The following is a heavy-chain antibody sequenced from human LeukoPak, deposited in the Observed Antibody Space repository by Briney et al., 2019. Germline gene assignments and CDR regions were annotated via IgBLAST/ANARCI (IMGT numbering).Heavy chain of an antibody. D-gene: IGHD3-16*02. Sequence: GGSLRLSCTGSVFTSRNYAMHWGGESPGKELQGWAVISHDRIKKSYADSVKGRFTISRDSSRNTLYLHMNSLRADDTAVCSCARDKEYEYVWGSFRHYYFDSWGQGTLVTVSS. CDR1: VFTSRNYA. CDR2: ISHDRIKK. J-gene: IGHJ4*02. V-gene: IGHV3-30*01. CDR3: ARDKEYEYVWGSFRHYYFDS.